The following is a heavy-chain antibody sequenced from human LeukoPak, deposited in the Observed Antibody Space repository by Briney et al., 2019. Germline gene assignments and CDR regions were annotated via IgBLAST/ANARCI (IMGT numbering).Heavy chain of an antibody. CDR2: LHTSGST. V-gene: IGHV4-4*07. CDR3: ARRPGVGSGYYPIDY. CDR1: GGSISSYY. D-gene: IGHD3-22*01. Sequence: PSKTLSLTCTVSGGSISSYYWSWIRQPAGEGLEWIGRLHTSGSTHYNPSLKSRVTMSVDTSKNRFSLKLSSVTAADTAVYYCARRPGVGSGYYPIDYWGQGTLVTVSS. J-gene: IGHJ4*02.